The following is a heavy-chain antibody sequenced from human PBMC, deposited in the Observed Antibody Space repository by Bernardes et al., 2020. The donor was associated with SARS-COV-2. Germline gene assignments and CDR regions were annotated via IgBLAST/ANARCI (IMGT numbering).Heavy chain of an antibody. D-gene: IGHD3-3*01. CDR2: INSGGST. J-gene: IGHJ6*02. CDR3: ASSRFHGILTIFGYYYGVDV. Sequence: GGSLRLSCAASGFTVSSNYMSWVRQAPGKGLEWVSVINSGGSTYYADSVKGRFTISRDNSKNTLYLQMNSLRAEDTAVYYCASSRFHGILTIFGYYYGVDVWGVGAAVYVAS. CDR1: GFTVSSNY. V-gene: IGHV3-53*01.